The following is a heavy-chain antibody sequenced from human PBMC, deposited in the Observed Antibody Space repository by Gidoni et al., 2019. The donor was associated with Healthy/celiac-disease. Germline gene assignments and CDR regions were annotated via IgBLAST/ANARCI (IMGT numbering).Heavy chain of an antibody. J-gene: IGHJ4*02. V-gene: IGHV3-23*01. Sequence: EVQLLESGGGLVQPGGSMRLSCSASVFTFSSYAMSWVRQAPGKGLEWVSAISGSGGSTYYADSVKGRFTISRDNSKNTLYLQMNSLRAEDTAVYYCAKDHPDSSGYYHWGQGTLVTVSS. CDR2: ISGSGGST. CDR1: VFTFSSYA. CDR3: AKDHPDSSGYYH. D-gene: IGHD3-22*01.